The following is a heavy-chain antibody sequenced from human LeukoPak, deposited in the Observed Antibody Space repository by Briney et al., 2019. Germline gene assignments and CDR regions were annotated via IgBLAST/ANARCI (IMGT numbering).Heavy chain of an antibody. CDR2: MNPNSGNT. CDR3: ARGKSPDYYDSSGYYYGVYYYYYGMDV. V-gene: IGHV1-8*01. D-gene: IGHD3-22*01. Sequence: ASVKVSCKASGYTFTSYDTNWVRQATGQGLEWMGWMNPNSGNTGCAQKFQGRVTMTRNTSISTAYMELSSLRSEDTAVYYCARGKSPDYYDSSGYYYGVYYYYYGMDVWGQGTTVTVSS. CDR1: GYTFTSYD. J-gene: IGHJ6*02.